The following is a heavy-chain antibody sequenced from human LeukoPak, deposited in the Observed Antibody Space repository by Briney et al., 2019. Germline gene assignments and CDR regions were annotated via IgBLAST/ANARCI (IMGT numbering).Heavy chain of an antibody. J-gene: IGHJ4*02. CDR1: GFTFSDYY. D-gene: IGHD3-10*01. CDR2: ISSSGSTI. Sequence: GGSPRLSCASSGFTFSDYYMSWIRQAPGKGLEWVSYISSSGSTIYYADSVKGRFTISRDNAKNSLYLQMNSLRAEDTAVYYCAAREVYHYGSGSSGGIDYWGQGTLVTVSS. CDR3: AAREVYHYGSGSSGGIDY. V-gene: IGHV3-11*01.